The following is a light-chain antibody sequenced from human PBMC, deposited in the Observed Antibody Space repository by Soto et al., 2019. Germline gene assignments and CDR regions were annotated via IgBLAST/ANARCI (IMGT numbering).Light chain of an antibody. CDR2: DAS. J-gene: IGKJ2*01. CDR1: QSVSSY. CDR3: QQHGRS. Sequence: EIVLTQSPATLSLSPGERATLSCRASQSVSSYLAWYQQKPGQAPRLLIYDASNRATGIPARFSGSGSGTDFTLTISSLEPEDFAVYYCQQHGRSFGQGTKLEIK. V-gene: IGKV3-11*01.